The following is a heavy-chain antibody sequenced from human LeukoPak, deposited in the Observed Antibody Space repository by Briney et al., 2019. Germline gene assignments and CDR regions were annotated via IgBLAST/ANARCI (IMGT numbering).Heavy chain of an antibody. D-gene: IGHD5-18*01. Sequence: PGGSLRLSCAASGFTFSSYGMHWVRQAPGKGLEWVADIWFDGKNEHFADSVKGRFTISRDNAKNSLYLQMNSLRAEDTAVYYCARGGRGYSYGTFDYWGQGTLVTVSS. CDR2: IWFDGKNE. J-gene: IGHJ4*02. V-gene: IGHV3-33*01. CDR1: GFTFSSYG. CDR3: ARGGRGYSYGTFDY.